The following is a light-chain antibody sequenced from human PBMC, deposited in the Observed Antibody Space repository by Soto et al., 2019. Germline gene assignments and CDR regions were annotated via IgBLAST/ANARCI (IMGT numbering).Light chain of an antibody. CDR2: DAS. CDR1: HDIKKY. J-gene: IGKJ4*01. Sequence: DIQMTQSPSSLSASVGGRVTITCQASHDIKKYLNWYQQKAHKVPKLLIHDASTLATGVPSRFTGGGSGTDFTLTINSLQPEDVATYYCQQFDDLPLTFGGGTKVDIK. CDR3: QQFDDLPLT. V-gene: IGKV1-33*01.